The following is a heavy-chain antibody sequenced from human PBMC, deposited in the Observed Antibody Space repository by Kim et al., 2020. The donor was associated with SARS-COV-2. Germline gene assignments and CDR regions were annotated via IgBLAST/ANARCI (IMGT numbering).Heavy chain of an antibody. V-gene: IGHV1-69*04. J-gene: IGHJ4*01. Sequence: SVKVSCKASGGTFSSYAISWVRQAPGQGLEWMGRIIPILGIANYAQKFQGRVTITADKSTSTAYMELSSLRSEDTAVYYCARDTPQWYTGGQNYFDYWG. CDR3: ARDTPQWYTGGQNYFDY. CDR2: IIPILGIA. CDR1: GGTFSSYA. D-gene: IGHD1-20*01.